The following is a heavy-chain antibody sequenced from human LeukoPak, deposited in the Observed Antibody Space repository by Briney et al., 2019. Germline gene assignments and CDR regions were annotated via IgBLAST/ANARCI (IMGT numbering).Heavy chain of an antibody. CDR3: ARGGIWFGDPGDAFDI. CDR2: IYYSGST. V-gene: IGHV4-31*03. Sequence: PSETLSLTCTVSGGPITASYYWSWIRQHPGKGLEWIGFIYYSGSTYYNPSLKSRLTMSVDTSKHQFSLNLTSVTAADTAVYYCARGGIWFGDPGDAFDIWGQGTLITVSS. D-gene: IGHD3-10*01. CDR1: GGPITASYY. J-gene: IGHJ3*02.